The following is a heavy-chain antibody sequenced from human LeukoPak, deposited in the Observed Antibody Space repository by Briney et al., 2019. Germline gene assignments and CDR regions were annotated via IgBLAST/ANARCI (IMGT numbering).Heavy chain of an antibody. J-gene: IGHJ3*02. V-gene: IGHV3-74*01. CDR2: INTDGSIT. Sequence: GGSLRLSCADSGCSFSDYWIQWVRQAPGKGLVWVSRINTDGSITNYPDSVKGRFTISRHNSKNTLYLQMNSLRAEDPAVYYCAKNNYYDTLSGAFDIWGEGAMVTVSS. CDR1: GCSFSDYW. D-gene: IGHD3-22*01. CDR3: AKNNYYDTLSGAFDI.